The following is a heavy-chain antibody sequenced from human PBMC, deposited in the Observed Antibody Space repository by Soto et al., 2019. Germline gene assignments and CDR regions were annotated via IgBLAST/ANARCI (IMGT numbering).Heavy chain of an antibody. CDR1: GFTFSSYA. V-gene: IGHV3-23*01. J-gene: IGHJ6*02. D-gene: IGHD4-17*01. CDR2: ISGSGYAT. CDR3: PKEETVLVNYYYYYGMDV. Sequence: EVQLLESGGGLVQPGGSLRLSCAASGFTFSSYAMSWVRQAPGMGLEWVSVISGSGYATYYADSVKGRFTVSRDNSNNTVYLPMNSLRAEDTAVYYCPKEETVLVNYYYYYGMDVWGQGTTVTVSS.